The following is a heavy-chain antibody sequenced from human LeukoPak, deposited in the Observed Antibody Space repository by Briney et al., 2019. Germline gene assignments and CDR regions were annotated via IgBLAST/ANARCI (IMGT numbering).Heavy chain of an antibody. CDR1: GGSISSGSYY. J-gene: IGHJ4*02. CDR3: ARDNPVKYDYVN. CDR2: IYTTGST. D-gene: IGHD3-16*01. V-gene: IGHV4-61*02. Sequence: PSETLSLTCTVSGGSISSGSYYWSWIGQPAGKELEWIVRIYTTGSTNYSPSLKSGVPISADTSKNQFSLKLSSVTATDTAVYYCARDNPVKYDYVNWGQGTLVTVSS.